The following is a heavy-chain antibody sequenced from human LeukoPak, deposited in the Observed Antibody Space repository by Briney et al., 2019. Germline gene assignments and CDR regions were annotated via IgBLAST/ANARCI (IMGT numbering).Heavy chain of an antibody. CDR2: ISAYNGNT. CDR3: ARGEIGFYYDSSGYGFDY. CDR1: GYTFTSYG. Sequence: GASVKVSCKASGYTFTSYGISWVRQAPGQGLEWMGWISAYNGNTNYAQKLQGRVTMTTDISTSTAYMELRSLRSDDTAVYYCARGEIGFYYDSSGYGFDYWGQGTLVTVSS. D-gene: IGHD3-22*01. V-gene: IGHV1-18*01. J-gene: IGHJ4*02.